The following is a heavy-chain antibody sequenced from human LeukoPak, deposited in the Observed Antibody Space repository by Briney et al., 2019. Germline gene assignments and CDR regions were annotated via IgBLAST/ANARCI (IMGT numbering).Heavy chain of an antibody. CDR3: ARGRGSYYGMDV. CDR2: TYYRSKWYN. J-gene: IGHJ6*02. CDR1: GDSVSSNSAA. D-gene: IGHD1-26*01. Sequence: SQTLSLTCAISGDSVSSNSAACNWIRQSPSRRLQWLGRTYYRSKWYNDYAVSVKSRITINPDTSKNQFSLQLNSVTPEDTAVYYCARGRGSYYGMDVWGQGTTVTVSS. V-gene: IGHV6-1*01.